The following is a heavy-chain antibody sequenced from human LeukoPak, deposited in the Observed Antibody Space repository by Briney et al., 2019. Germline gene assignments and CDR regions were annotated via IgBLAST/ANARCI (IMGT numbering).Heavy chain of an antibody. CDR3: ARGFEGDFWSGYDFDY. D-gene: IGHD3-3*01. J-gene: IGHJ4*02. CDR2: INHSGST. Sequence: SETLSLTCTVSGGSISSYYWSWIRQPPGKGLEWIGEINHSGSTNYNPSLKSRVTISVDTSKNQFSLKLSSVTAADTAAYYCARGFEGDFWSGYDFDYWGQGTLVTVSS. V-gene: IGHV4-34*01. CDR1: GGSISSYY.